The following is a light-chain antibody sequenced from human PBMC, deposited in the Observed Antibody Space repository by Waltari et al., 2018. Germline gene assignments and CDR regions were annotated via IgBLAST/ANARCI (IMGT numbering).Light chain of an antibody. CDR3: QQSYRTPELT. V-gene: IGKV1-39*01. CDR2: GAS. CDR1: QNISIY. Sequence: DIQMTQSPSSLSASVGDRVTITCRASQNISIYLNWYQRKPGKAPKVMIYGASSLQNGVPSRFSGSGSGTDFTLTIGSLQPEDFAIYYCQQSYRTPELTFGGGTRVEI. J-gene: IGKJ4*01.